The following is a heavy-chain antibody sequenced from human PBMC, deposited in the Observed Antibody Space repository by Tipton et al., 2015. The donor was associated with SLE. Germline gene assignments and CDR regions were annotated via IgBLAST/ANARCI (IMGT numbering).Heavy chain of an antibody. J-gene: IGHJ4*02. D-gene: IGHD5-12*01. Sequence: SLRLSCAASGFTFSSYAMNWVRQAPGKGLEWVSSISSSSSYIYYADSVKGRFTISRDNAKNSLYLQMNSLRAEDTAVYYCARAPWGGSTDYWGQGTLVTVSS. CDR1: GFTFSSYA. CDR3: ARAPWGGSTDY. CDR2: ISSSSSYI. V-gene: IGHV3-21*01.